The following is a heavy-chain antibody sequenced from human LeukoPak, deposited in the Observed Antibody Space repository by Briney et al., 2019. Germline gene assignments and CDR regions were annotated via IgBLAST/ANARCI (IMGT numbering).Heavy chain of an antibody. CDR2: IYHTRAT. CDR3: VRAPHSCYCSGGCCPHYFDY. D-gene: IGHD2-15*01. J-gene: IGHJ4*02. Sequence: SETLSLTCAVSGGSVTGGGFSRSWIRQPPGKALEWIGYIYHTRATYYNPSLKSRVTISIDRSKNLFSLKLYSVIAADTALYFCVRAPHSCYCSGGCCPHYFDYWGQGHLVTVSS. V-gene: IGHV4-30-2*01. CDR1: GGSVTGGGFS.